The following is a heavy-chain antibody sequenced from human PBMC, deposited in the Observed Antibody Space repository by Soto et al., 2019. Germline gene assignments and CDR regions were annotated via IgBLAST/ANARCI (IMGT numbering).Heavy chain of an antibody. Sequence: QVQLVESGGGVVQPGKSLRLSCAASGFTLSSSVMHWVRQAPGKGLEWVAVFWKDGTTKYYADSVKGRFTISRDNSKNTLYLELNSLRPEDTALYSCAKGNLPPPPYSAYEPFDYWGHGTLVSVSS. CDR3: AKGNLPPPPYSAYEPFDY. D-gene: IGHD5-12*01. V-gene: IGHV3-33*06. J-gene: IGHJ4*01. CDR1: GFTLSSSV. CDR2: FWKDGTTK.